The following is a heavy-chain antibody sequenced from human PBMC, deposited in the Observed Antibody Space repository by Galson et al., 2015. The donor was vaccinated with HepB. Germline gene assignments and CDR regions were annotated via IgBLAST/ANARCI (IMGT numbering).Heavy chain of an antibody. V-gene: IGHV3-7*03. D-gene: IGHD6-13*01. Sequence: SLRLSCAASGFTFSSYWMSWVRQAPGKGLEWVANIKQDGSEKYYVDSVKGRFTISRDNAKNSLYLQMNSLRAEDTAVYYCARDLWEQQLVPDAFDIWGQGTMVTVSS. CDR2: IKQDGSEK. J-gene: IGHJ3*02. CDR3: ARDLWEQQLVPDAFDI. CDR1: GFTFSSYW.